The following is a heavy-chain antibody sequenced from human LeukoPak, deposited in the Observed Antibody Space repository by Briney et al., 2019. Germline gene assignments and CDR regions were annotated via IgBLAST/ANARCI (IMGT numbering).Heavy chain of an antibody. CDR2: ISADGIRT. D-gene: IGHD2-2*01. Sequence: GGSLRLSCAASGSGFAFAGAWMHWVRQVPGKGPEWVSLISADGIRTTYADSVKGRFIISRDNAKNTLYLQMNSLRAEDTAVYYCAKDLIVVPAAGGWFDTWGQGTLVTVSS. CDR3: AKDLIVVPAAGGWFDT. V-gene: IGHV3-74*01. J-gene: IGHJ5*02. CDR1: GSGFAFAGAW.